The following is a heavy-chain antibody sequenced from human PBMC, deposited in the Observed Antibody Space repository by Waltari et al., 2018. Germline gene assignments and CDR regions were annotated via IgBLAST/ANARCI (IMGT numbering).Heavy chain of an antibody. CDR3: ARWSVSGSYYDS. D-gene: IGHD3-10*01. Sequence: EVQLLESGETLLQPGGSLRLSCTASGFSFSNYGLTWVRQAPGKGLEWVSAISRDGGATFYGGAGRGRSTISRDNSKNTVYLEINSLRVDDTAKYYCARWSVSGSYYDSWGQGILVAVSS. J-gene: IGHJ4*02. CDR1: GFSFSNYG. CDR2: ISRDGGAT. V-gene: IGHV3-23*01.